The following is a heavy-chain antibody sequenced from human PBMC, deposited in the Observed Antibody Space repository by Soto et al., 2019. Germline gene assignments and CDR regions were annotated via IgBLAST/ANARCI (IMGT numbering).Heavy chain of an antibody. J-gene: IGHJ4*02. Sequence: PSETLSLTCTVSGGSISSGDYYWSWIRQPPGKGLEWIGYIYYSGSTYYNPSLKSRVTISVDTSKNQFSLKLSSVTAADTAVYYCARSPYFGYSSSWPFDYWGQGTRVTVSS. CDR3: ARSPYFGYSSSWPFDY. CDR2: IYYSGST. D-gene: IGHD6-13*01. CDR1: GGSISSGDYY. V-gene: IGHV4-30-4*01.